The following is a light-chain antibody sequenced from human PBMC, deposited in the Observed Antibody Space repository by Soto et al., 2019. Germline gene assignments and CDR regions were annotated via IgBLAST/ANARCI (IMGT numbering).Light chain of an antibody. Sequence: IQMTQSSSTLFASVGDRVTITCRASQSISSWLAWYQQKPGKAPKLLIYKASSLESGVPSRFSGSGSGTEFTLTISSMQPDDFANYYCQQYNSYSWTFGQGTKVDXK. CDR1: QSISSW. CDR2: KAS. V-gene: IGKV1-5*03. CDR3: QQYNSYSWT. J-gene: IGKJ1*01.